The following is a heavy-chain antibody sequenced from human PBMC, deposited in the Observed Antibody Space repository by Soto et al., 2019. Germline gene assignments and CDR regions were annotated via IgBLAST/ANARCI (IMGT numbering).Heavy chain of an antibody. CDR3: VSRGISAFDH. Sequence: QVQVVESGGGVVQPGGSLRLSCAASGFTFSTYAMHWVRQAPGKGPDWVAFISSDGSNEYYADSVKGRFTISRDNSKKRLYLQMKSLRREDTAVYCCVSRGISAFDHWGQGTLVTVSS. D-gene: IGHD1-1*01. CDR1: GFTFSTYA. J-gene: IGHJ4*02. CDR2: ISSDGSNE. V-gene: IGHV3-30-3*01.